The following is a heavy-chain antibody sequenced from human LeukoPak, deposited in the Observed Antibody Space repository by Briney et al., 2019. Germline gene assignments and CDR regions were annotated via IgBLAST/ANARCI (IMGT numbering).Heavy chain of an antibody. CDR2: MSSTSNDI. D-gene: IGHD3-3*01. Sequence: GGSLRLSRAASGFSFSIYSMNWVRQAPGKGLEWVSSMSSTSNDIFYADSLKGRFTISRDNAKNSLYLQMNSLRAEDTAVYYCARVGYYDFWSGKNYMDVWGKGTTVTVSS. V-gene: IGHV3-21*06. CDR3: ARVGYYDFWSGKNYMDV. CDR1: GFSFSIYS. J-gene: IGHJ6*03.